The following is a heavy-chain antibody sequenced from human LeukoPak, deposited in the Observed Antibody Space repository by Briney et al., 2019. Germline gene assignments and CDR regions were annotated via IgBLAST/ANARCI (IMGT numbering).Heavy chain of an antibody. CDR3: ARNWDY. CDR2: ISPSGNTI. J-gene: IGHJ4*02. V-gene: IGHV3-48*03. CDR1: GFTFSSYE. D-gene: IGHD1-1*01. Sequence: GGSLRLSCAASGFTFSSYEMNWVRQAPGKGLEWVSHISPSGNTIYYADSVKGRFSISRDNAKNSLYLQMNSLRDEDTAVYYCARNWDYWGQGTLVTVSS.